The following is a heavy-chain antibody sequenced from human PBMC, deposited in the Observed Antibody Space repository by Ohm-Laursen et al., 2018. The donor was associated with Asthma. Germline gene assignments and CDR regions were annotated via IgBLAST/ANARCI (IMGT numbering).Heavy chain of an antibody. D-gene: IGHD4-17*01. Sequence: SVKVSCKASGYTFTGYYMHWVRQAPGQGLEWMGRINPNSGGTNYAQKFQGRVTMTRDTSISTAYMELSRLRSDDTAVYYCAREDYGASYFDYWGQGTLVTVSS. V-gene: IGHV1-2*06. CDR1: GYTFTGYY. CDR2: INPNSGGT. CDR3: AREDYGASYFDY. J-gene: IGHJ4*02.